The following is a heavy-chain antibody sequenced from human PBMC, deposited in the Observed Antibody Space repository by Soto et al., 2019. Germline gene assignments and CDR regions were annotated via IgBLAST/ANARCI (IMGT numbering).Heavy chain of an antibody. Sequence: QVQLVQSGAEVKKPGASVKVSCKASGYTFTSYDINWVRQATGQGLEWMGWMNPNSGNTGYAQKFQGRVTMTRNTSISTAYMERSSLRSEDTAVYYCARGGVEYYYGSAMFDPWGQGTLVTVSS. V-gene: IGHV1-8*01. J-gene: IGHJ5*02. CDR2: MNPNSGNT. CDR1: GYTFTSYD. D-gene: IGHD3-10*01. CDR3: ARGGVEYYYGSAMFDP.